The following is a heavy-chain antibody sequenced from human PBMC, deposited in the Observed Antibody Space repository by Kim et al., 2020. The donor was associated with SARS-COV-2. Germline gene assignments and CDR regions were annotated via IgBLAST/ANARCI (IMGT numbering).Heavy chain of an antibody. CDR2: IWPQFGTT. Sequence: SVKVSCKASADISKYVFSWVRQAPGQGLEWMGNIWPQFGTTNYANNFQGRVTITADESTNTIYLDLPDLKSEDTAVYYCARPYGMGNYINLAFDYWGQG. CDR1: ADISKYV. CDR3: ARPYGMGNYINLAFDY. J-gene: IGHJ4*02. D-gene: IGHD4-4*01. V-gene: IGHV1-69*13.